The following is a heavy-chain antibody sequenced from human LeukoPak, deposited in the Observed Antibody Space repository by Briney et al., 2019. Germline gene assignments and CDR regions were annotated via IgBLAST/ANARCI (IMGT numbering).Heavy chain of an antibody. CDR2: ISMSSRYT. Sequence: GGALRLSCAASGFTFSDYYMSWIRQAPGKGLEWGSYISMSSRYTNYAESVKGRFTISTENAKNSLYLQMNSLRAEATAVYYCASGPAMVGYWGQGTLVTVSS. D-gene: IGHD5-18*01. CDR1: GFTFSDYY. J-gene: IGHJ4*02. CDR3: ASGPAMVGY. V-gene: IGHV3-11*06.